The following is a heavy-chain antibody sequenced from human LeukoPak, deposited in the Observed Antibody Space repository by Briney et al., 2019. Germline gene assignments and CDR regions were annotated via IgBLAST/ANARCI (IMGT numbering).Heavy chain of an antibody. V-gene: IGHV1-2*02. J-gene: IGHJ4*02. CDR1: GYTFTGHY. CDR3: ARTLYIASAPGGFDY. CDR2: INPKNAAT. D-gene: IGHD3-16*01. Sequence: ASVKVSCKASGYTFTGHYIHWVRQAPGQGLEWMGWINPKNAATNYAQKFQGRVTMTRDTSTGTVYMEVNALRSDDTAVYYCARTLYIASAPGGFDYWGQGTLVTVSS.